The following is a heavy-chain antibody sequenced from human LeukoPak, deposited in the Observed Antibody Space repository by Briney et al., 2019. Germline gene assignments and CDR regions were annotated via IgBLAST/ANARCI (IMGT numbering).Heavy chain of an antibody. CDR3: ARGGSLRRTVTTLGY. CDR2: MNPNSGNT. Sequence: ASVKVSCKASGYTFTSYDINWVRQDTGQGLEWMGWMNPNSGNTGYAQKFQGRVTMTRNTSISTAYMELSSLRSEDTAVYYCARGGSLRRTVTTLGYWGQGTLVTVSS. D-gene: IGHD4-17*01. V-gene: IGHV1-8*01. CDR1: GYTFTSYD. J-gene: IGHJ4*02.